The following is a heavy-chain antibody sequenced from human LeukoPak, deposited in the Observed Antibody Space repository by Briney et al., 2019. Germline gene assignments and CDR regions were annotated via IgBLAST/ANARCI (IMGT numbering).Heavy chain of an antibody. Sequence: GESLKISCKGSGYSFTSYWVGWVRQMPGKSLEWMGIIYPGDSDTRYSPSFQGQVTNSADKSNSTAYLQWSSLKASDTAMSYCARRAKIVVVPAAWGYYYMDVWGKGTTVTVSS. CDR3: ARRAKIVVVPAAWGYYYMDV. CDR1: GYSFTSYW. CDR2: IYPGDSDT. D-gene: IGHD2-2*01. V-gene: IGHV5-51*01. J-gene: IGHJ6*03.